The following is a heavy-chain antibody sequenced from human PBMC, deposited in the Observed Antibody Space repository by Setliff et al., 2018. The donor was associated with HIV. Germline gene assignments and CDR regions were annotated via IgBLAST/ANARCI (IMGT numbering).Heavy chain of an antibody. Sequence: SETLSLTCTVSGGSIRSSIYYWGWVRQPPGKGLEWIGSIYYSGSTYYNPSLQSRLAISVDTSRNQFSLKLNSVTAADTAVYYCARGEQLVDNWFDPWGQGTLVTVSS. V-gene: IGHV4-39*07. CDR1: GGSIRSSIYY. D-gene: IGHD6-13*01. J-gene: IGHJ5*02. CDR3: ARGEQLVDNWFDP. CDR2: IYYSGST.